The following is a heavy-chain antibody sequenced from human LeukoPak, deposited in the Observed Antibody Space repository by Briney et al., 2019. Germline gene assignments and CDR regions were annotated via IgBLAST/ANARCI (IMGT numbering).Heavy chain of an antibody. CDR3: AKLPGRAADY. CDR2: INQPGSQK. J-gene: IGHJ4*02. Sequence: GSLRLSCVASGFTFSYSWMIWVRQAPGKGLEWVANINQPGSQKYHVDSVKGRFTISRDNARNSLFLQMNSLTADDTAVYYCAKLPGRAADYWGQGTLVTVSS. CDR1: GFTFSYSW. V-gene: IGHV3-7*03.